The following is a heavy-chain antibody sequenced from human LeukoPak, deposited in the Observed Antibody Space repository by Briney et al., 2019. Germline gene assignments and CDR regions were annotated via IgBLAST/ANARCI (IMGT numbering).Heavy chain of an antibody. CDR1: GFTFSGSA. V-gene: IGHV3-73*01. CDR3: TRPAVGAVAGRDV. Sequence: GGSLRLSCAASGFTFSGSAMHWVRQASGKGLEWVGRIRSKANSYATAYAASAKGRFTISRDDSKNTAYLQMNSLKTEDTAVYYCTRPAVGAVAGRDVWGKGTTVTVSS. J-gene: IGHJ6*04. CDR2: IRSKANSYAT. D-gene: IGHD6-19*01.